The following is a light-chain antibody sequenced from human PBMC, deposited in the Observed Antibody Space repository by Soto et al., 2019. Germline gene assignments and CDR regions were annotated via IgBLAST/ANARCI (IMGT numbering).Light chain of an antibody. J-gene: IGKJ4*01. Sequence: EIVLTQSPGTLSLSPGERATLSCRASQRVSSSYLAWYQQKPGQAPRLLIYGASSRATSIPDRFSGSGSGKYFTLTLSRLEPEDFAVYYYQQFGSYPRLTYGGETKVEIK. CDR3: QQFGSYPRLT. V-gene: IGKV3-20*01. CDR2: GAS. CDR1: QRVSSSY.